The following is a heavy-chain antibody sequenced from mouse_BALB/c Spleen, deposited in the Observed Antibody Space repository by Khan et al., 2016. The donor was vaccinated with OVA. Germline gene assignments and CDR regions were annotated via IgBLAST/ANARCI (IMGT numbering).Heavy chain of an antibody. Sequence: EVQLQESGPGLVKPSQSLSLTCSVTGYSITSGYYWNWIRQFPGNKLEWMGYKVYDGSNNYNPSLKNRISITRDTSKNQFFLQLNSVTTEDTATYYCGRGGGWCAHWGHGTLVTVSA. CDR2: KVYDGSN. V-gene: IGHV3-6*02. CDR3: GRGGGWCAH. J-gene: IGHJ3*01. CDR1: GYSITSGYY.